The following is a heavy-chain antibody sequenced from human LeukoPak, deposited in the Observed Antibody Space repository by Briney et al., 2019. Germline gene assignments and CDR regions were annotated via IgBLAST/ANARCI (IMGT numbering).Heavy chain of an antibody. D-gene: IGHD1/OR15-1a*01. Sequence: GGSLRLSCAASGPTFTSYTMNWVRQAPGKGLEWVSSISSTSTYIFYADSVKGRFTISRDNAKNSLYLQMNSLRAEDTAVYYCARDFLNTFDIWGQGTMVTVSS. J-gene: IGHJ3*02. CDR1: GPTFTSYT. V-gene: IGHV3-21*01. CDR3: ARDFLNTFDI. CDR2: ISSTSTYI.